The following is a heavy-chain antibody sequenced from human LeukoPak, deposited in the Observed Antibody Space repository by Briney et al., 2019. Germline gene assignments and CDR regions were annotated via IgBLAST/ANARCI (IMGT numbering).Heavy chain of an antibody. CDR3: VKTYGYCSSTSCYVFDY. Sequence: GGSLRLSCSASGFAFSSYAMHWFRKPPGKGLEYVSAITSNGGTTYYADSVKGRFTISRDNSKNTLYLQMSSLRAEDTAVYYCVKTYGYCSSTSCYVFDYWGQGTLVTVSS. D-gene: IGHD2-2*01. CDR1: GFAFSSYA. CDR2: ITSNGGTT. V-gene: IGHV3-64D*09. J-gene: IGHJ4*02.